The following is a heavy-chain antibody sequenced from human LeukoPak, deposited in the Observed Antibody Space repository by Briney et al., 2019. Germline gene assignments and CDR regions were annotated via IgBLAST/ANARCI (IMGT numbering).Heavy chain of an antibody. V-gene: IGHV3-23*01. CDR3: AKTQWKVGATDYFDY. CDR1: GFAFNNYA. CDR2: INDNGGQR. J-gene: IGHJ4*02. Sequence: PGGSLRLSCAASGFAFNNYAMTWVRQAPGKGLEWVSNINDNGGQRHYTDSVKGRFTISRDNSKNTLFLQMDSLRAEDTAVYYCAKTQWKVGATDYFDYWGQGNLGTVSS. D-gene: IGHD1-26*01.